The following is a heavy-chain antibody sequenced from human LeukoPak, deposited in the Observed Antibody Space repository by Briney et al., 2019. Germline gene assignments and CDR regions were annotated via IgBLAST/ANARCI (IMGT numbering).Heavy chain of an antibody. CDR3: ARSRGSWPDAFDI. J-gene: IGHJ3*02. Sequence: SETLSLTCTVSGGSISSYYWIWIRQPPGKGLEWIGYIYYSGSTNYNPSLKSRVTISVDTSKNQFSLKLSSVTAADTAVYYCARSRGSWPDAFDIWGQGTMVTVSS. CDR1: GGSISSYY. D-gene: IGHD6-13*01. V-gene: IGHV4-59*01. CDR2: IYYSGST.